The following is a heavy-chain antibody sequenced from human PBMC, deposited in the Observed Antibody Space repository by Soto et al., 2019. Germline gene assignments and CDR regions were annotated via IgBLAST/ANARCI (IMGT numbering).Heavy chain of an antibody. J-gene: IGHJ4*02. D-gene: IGHD3-10*01. Sequence: GGSLRLSCAASGFTVSSNFVSWVRQAPGKGLEWVSVIYSGGSTYFADSVKGRFTISRDNSKNTLYLQMNSLRAEDTAVYYCARVGDSGGLDYWGQGTLVTVSS. CDR2: IYSGGST. V-gene: IGHV3-53*01. CDR3: ARVGDSGGLDY. CDR1: GFTVSSNF.